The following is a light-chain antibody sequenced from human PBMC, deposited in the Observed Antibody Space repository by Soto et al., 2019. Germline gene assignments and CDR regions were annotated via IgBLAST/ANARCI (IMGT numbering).Light chain of an antibody. Sequence: QSVLTQPPSASGSPGQRVTISCSGSSSNIGSNTVNWYQQLPGTAPKLLIYSNNQRPSRVPDRFSGSKSGTSASLAISGLQSEDEAYYYCAAWDDSLNGYVFGTGTKVTDL. CDR3: AAWDDSLNGYV. CDR1: SSNIGSNT. V-gene: IGLV1-44*01. J-gene: IGLJ1*01. CDR2: SNN.